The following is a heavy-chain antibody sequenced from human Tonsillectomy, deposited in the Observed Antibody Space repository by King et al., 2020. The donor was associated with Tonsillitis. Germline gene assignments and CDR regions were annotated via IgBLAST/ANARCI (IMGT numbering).Heavy chain of an antibody. CDR2: MNPNSGNT. CDR3: GRGRVVGAKAPIGY. CDR1: GYTFTSYD. V-gene: IGHV1-8*01. Sequence: QLVQSGAEVKKPGASVKVSCKASGYTFTSYDINWVRQATGQGLEWMGWMNPNSGNTGYAQKVKGRVTMTRNTSISTAYMEMSSLIAEDTAVYYCGRGRVVGAKAPIGYWGQGTLVTVSS. J-gene: IGHJ4*02. D-gene: IGHD1-26*01.